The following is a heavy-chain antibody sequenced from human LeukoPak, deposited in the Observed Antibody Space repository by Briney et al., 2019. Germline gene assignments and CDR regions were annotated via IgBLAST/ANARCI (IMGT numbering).Heavy chain of an antibody. J-gene: IGHJ6*02. Sequence: ASVKVSCKVSGYTLTELSMHWVRQAPGKGLEWMGGFDPEDGETIYAQKFQGRVTMTRDTSTSTVYMELSSLRSEDTAVYYCARDLPYGDNYGMDVWGQGTTVTVSS. CDR1: GYTLTELS. CDR3: ARDLPYGDNYGMDV. V-gene: IGHV1-24*01. D-gene: IGHD4-17*01. CDR2: FDPEDGET.